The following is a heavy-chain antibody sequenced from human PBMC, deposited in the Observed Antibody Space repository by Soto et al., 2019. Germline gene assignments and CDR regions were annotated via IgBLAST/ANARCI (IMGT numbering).Heavy chain of an antibody. Sequence: GASVKVSCKASGGTFSSYAISWVRQAPGQGLEWMGGIIPIFGTANYAQKFQGRVTITADESTSTAYMELSSLRSEDTAVYYCARNYDILTGYYKDYYYYYGMDVWGQGTTVTVSS. CDR2: IIPIFGTA. CDR1: GGTFSSYA. V-gene: IGHV1-69*13. J-gene: IGHJ6*02. D-gene: IGHD3-9*01. CDR3: ARNYDILTGYYKDYYYYYGMDV.